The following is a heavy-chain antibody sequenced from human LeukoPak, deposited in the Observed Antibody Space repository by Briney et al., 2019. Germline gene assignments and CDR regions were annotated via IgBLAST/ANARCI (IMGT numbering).Heavy chain of an antibody. CDR3: ARPYGSGSYYAYFDY. J-gene: IGHJ4*02. D-gene: IGHD3-10*01. CDR2: ISSSSSTI. Sequence: GGSLRLSCAASGFTFSSYSMNWVRQAPGKGLELVSYISSSSSTIYYADSVKGRFTISRDNAKNSLYLQMNSLRDEDTAVYYCARPYGSGSYYAYFDYWGQGTLVTVSS. CDR1: GFTFSSYS. V-gene: IGHV3-48*02.